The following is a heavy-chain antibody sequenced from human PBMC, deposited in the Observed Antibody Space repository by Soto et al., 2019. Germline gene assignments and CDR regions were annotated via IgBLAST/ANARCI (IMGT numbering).Heavy chain of an antibody. Sequence: GGSLRLSCAASGFTFNSYSIYWVRQAPGKGLEWVSGISGSGSGTYYADSVKGRFTISRDDSKNTLYLQMNSLKTEDTAVYYCTTDLGYCSGGSCYSNWFDPWGQGTLVTVSS. D-gene: IGHD2-15*01. CDR3: TTDLGYCSGGSCYSNWFDP. J-gene: IGHJ5*02. CDR1: GFTFNSYS. V-gene: IGHV3-23*01. CDR2: ISGSGSGT.